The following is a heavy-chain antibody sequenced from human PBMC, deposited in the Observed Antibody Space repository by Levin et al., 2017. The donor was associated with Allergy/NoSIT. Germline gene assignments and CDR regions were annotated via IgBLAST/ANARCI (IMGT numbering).Heavy chain of an antibody. CDR1: GFTFSSYW. CDR2: IKQDGSER. J-gene: IGHJ4*02. V-gene: IGHV3-7*01. D-gene: IGHD5-24*01. CDR3: ASSEYGNTWVSVY. Sequence: GSLRLSCAASGFTFSSYWMSWVRQAPGKGLEWVANIKQDGSERYYADSVKGRFTISRDNAKNSLSLQMNSLRAEDTAVYYCASSEYGNTWVSVYWGQGSLVTVSS.